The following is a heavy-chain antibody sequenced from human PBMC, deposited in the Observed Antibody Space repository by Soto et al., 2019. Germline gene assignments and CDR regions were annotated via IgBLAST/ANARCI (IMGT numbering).Heavy chain of an antibody. CDR2: IVVGSGNT. CDR3: AAEVRIAAAGAYYYGMDV. Sequence: SVKVSCKASGFTFTSCAVQWVRQARGQRLEWIGWIVVGSGNTNYAQKFQERVTITRDMSTSTAYMELSSLRSEDTAVYYCAAEVRIAAAGAYYYGMDVWGQGTTVTVSS. CDR1: GFTFTSCA. J-gene: IGHJ6*02. D-gene: IGHD6-13*01. V-gene: IGHV1-58*01.